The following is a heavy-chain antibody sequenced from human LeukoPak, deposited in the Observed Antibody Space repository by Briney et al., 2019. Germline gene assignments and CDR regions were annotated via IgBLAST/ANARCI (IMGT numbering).Heavy chain of an antibody. D-gene: IGHD6-6*01. CDR2: IHYSGTT. CDR1: GGSNSAYY. Sequence: TSETLSLTCTVSGGSNSAYYWSWIRQPPGKGLEWIGYIHYSGTTNYYPSLKSRVTIALDTSKNQFSPKLNSVTAADTAVYYCARFGTSSSRFFDQWGQGTLVTVPS. CDR3: ARFGTSSSRFFDQ. V-gene: IGHV4-59*01. J-gene: IGHJ4*02.